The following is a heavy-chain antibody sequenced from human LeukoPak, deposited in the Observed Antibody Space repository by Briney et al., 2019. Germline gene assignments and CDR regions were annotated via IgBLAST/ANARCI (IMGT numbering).Heavy chain of an antibody. J-gene: IGHJ4*02. D-gene: IGHD2-8*01. CDR2: INHSGST. V-gene: IGHV4-34*01. Sequence: SETLSLTCAVYGGSFSGYYWSWIRQPPGKGLEWIGEINHSGSTNYNPSLKSRVTISVDTSKNQFSLKLSSVTAADTAVYYCAGGGMVHRFDYWGQGTLVTVSS. CDR3: AGGGMVHRFDY. CDR1: GGSFSGYY.